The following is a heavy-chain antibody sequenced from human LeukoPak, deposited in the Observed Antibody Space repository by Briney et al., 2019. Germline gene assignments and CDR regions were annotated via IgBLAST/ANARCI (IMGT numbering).Heavy chain of an antibody. CDR1: GFTFSSYS. V-gene: IGHV3-21*01. D-gene: IGHD2-8*01. Sequence: PGGSLRLSXAASGFTFSSYSMNWVGQAPGKGLEWVSSISSSSSYIYYADSVKGRFTISRDNAKNSLYLQMNSLRAEDTAVYYCARESVLMVYAIDYWGQGTLVTVSS. CDR3: ARESVLMVYAIDY. J-gene: IGHJ4*02. CDR2: ISSSSSYI.